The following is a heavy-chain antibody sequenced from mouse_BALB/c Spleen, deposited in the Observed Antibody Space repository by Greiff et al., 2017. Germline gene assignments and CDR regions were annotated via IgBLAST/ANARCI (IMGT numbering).Heavy chain of an antibody. V-gene: IGHV1-80*01. D-gene: IGHD2-14*01. Sequence: QVQLQQSGAELVRPGSSVKISCKASGYAFSSYWMNWVKQRPGQGLEWIGQIYPGDGDTNYNGKFKGKATLTADKSSSTAYMQLSSLTSEDSAVYFCAREGNRSYYFDYWGQGTTLTVSS. CDR2: IYPGDGDT. J-gene: IGHJ2*01. CDR1: GYAFSSYW. CDR3: AREGNRSYYFDY.